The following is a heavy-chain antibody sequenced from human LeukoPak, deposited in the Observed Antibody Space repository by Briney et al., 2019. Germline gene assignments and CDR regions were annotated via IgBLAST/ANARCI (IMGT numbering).Heavy chain of an antibody. J-gene: IGHJ4*02. Sequence: GGSLRLSCAATGFTVSNNYMSWVRPAPGKGLEWVSGIYSVGSTDYAESVKGRFTISRDNPKNTLYLQMNNLGAEDTAVYYCARVRPVGASTVEDYWGQGTLVTVSS. CDR2: IYSVGST. CDR3: ARVRPVGASTVEDY. V-gene: IGHV3-66*01. D-gene: IGHD1-26*01. CDR1: GFTVSNNY.